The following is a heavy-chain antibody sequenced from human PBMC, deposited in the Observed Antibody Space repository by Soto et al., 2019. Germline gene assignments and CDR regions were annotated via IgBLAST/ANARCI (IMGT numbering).Heavy chain of an antibody. D-gene: IGHD5-12*01. J-gene: IGHJ5*02. CDR1: GYTLTELS. V-gene: IGHV1-24*01. Sequence: ASVKVSCKVSGYTLTELSMHWVRQAPGKGLEWMGGFDPEDGETIYAQKFQGRVTMTEDTSTDTAYMELSSLRSEDTAVYYCATVEKNSGYDSAFDPWGQGTLVTVSS. CDR3: ATVEKNSGYDSAFDP. CDR2: FDPEDGET.